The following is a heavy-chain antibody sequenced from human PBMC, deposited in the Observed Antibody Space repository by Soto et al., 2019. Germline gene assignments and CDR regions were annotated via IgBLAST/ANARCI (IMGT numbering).Heavy chain of an antibody. CDR3: EADRGLTLYLIYYYYGMDV. CDR1: GFTFTSSA. V-gene: IGHV1-58*01. CDR2: IVVGSGNT. D-gene: IGHD3-16*01. Sequence: GASVKVSCKASGFTFTSSAVQWVRQARGQRLEWIGWIVVGSGNTNYAQKFQERVTITRDMSTSTAYMELSSQRSVDTAVYYCEADRGLTLYLIYYYYGMDVWGQGTTVTVSS. J-gene: IGHJ6*02.